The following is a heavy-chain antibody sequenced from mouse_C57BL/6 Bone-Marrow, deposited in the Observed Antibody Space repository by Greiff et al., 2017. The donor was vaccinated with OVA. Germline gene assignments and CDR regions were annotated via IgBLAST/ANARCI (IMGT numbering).Heavy chain of an antibody. D-gene: IGHD1-1*01. J-gene: IGHJ3*01. CDR2: IDPSDSYT. CDR1: GYTFTSYW. CDR3: ARESYGSSYPSWFAY. V-gene: IGHV1-50*01. Sequence: QVQLQQPGAELVKPGASVKLSCKASGYTFTSYWMQWVKQRPGQGLEWIGEIDPSDSYTNYNQKFKGKATLTVDQSYSTAYMQLSSLTSEDSAVYYCARESYGSSYPSWFAYWGRGTLVTVSA.